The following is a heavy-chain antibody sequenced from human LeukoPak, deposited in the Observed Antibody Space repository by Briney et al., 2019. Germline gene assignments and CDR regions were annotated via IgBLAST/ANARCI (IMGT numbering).Heavy chain of an antibody. CDR3: ARTIGGYSDPLGGAFDI. CDR2: ISYDGGNK. CDR1: GFTFSSYA. D-gene: IGHD1-26*01. J-gene: IGHJ3*02. V-gene: IGHV3-30*04. Sequence: PGGSLRLSCAASGFTFSSYAMHWVRQAPGKGLEWVAVISYDGGNKYYADSVKGRFTISRDNSKNTLYLQMNSLRAEDTAVYYCARTIGGYSDPLGGAFDIWGQGTMVTVSS.